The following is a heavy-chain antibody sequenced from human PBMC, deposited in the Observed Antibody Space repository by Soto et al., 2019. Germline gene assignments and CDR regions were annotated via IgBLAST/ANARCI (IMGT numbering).Heavy chain of an antibody. CDR1: GYTFTSYG. CDR2: ISAYNGNT. D-gene: IGHD2-15*01. Sequence: ASVKVSCKASGYTFTSYGISWVRQAPGQGLEWMGWISAYNGNTNYAQKLQGRVTMTTDTSTSTAYMELRSLRSDDTAVYYYASGDCSGGSCYSNQFDYWGQGTLVTVSS. V-gene: IGHV1-18*01. CDR3: ASGDCSGGSCYSNQFDY. J-gene: IGHJ4*02.